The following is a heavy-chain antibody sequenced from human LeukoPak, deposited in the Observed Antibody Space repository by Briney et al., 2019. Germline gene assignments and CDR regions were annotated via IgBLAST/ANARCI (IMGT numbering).Heavy chain of an antibody. V-gene: IGHV3-72*01. CDR1: GFTFSDHY. J-gene: IGHJ3*02. CDR3: ARSHYQSSNYFDQDAFDI. CDR2: VRNKLNNYLT. Sequence: PGGSLRLSCVASGFTFSDHYMDCVRQAPGKGLEWLGRVRNKLNNYLTEYGAAVQGRFSISRDDSKNSLYLQLNSLTTEDTALYYCARSHYQSSNYFDQDAFDIWGQGTMVTVSS. D-gene: IGHD3-22*01.